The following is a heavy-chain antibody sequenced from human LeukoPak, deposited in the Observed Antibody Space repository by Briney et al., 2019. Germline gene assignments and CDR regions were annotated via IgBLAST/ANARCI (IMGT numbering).Heavy chain of an antibody. V-gene: IGHV1-2*02. Sequence: ASVKVSCKVSGYTLTELSMHWVRQAPGQGLEWMGWINPNSGGTNYAQKFQGRVTMTRDTSISTAYMELSRLRSDDTAVYYCARGTGITMVRGVIFSDYWGQGSLVTVSS. CDR1: GYTLTELS. CDR2: INPNSGGT. J-gene: IGHJ4*02. CDR3: ARGTGITMVRGVIFSDY. D-gene: IGHD3-10*01.